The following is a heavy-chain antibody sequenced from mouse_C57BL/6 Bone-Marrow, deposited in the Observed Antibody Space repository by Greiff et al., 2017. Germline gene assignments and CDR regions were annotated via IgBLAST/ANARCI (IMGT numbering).Heavy chain of an antibody. CDR1: GYSITSGYY. D-gene: IGHD2-2*01. Sequence: EVKLMESGPGLVKPSQSLSLTCSVTGYSITSGYYWNWIRQFPGNKLEWMGYISYDGSNNYNPSLKNRISITRDTSKNQFFLKLNSVTTEDTATYYCARFYYGYDDYWGQGTTLTVSS. J-gene: IGHJ2*01. V-gene: IGHV3-6*01. CDR3: ARFYYGYDDY. CDR2: ISYDGSN.